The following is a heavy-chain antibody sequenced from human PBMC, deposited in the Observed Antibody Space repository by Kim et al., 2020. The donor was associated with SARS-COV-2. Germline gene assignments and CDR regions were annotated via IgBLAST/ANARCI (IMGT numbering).Heavy chain of an antibody. V-gene: IGHV3-73*01. Sequence: GGSLRLSCAASGFTFSGSAMHWVRQASGKGLEWVGRIRSKANSYATAYAASVKGRFTISRDDSKNTAYLQMNSLKTEDTAVYYCTRLAYYYDSSGIWYFDLWGRGTLVTVSS. CDR3: TRLAYYYDSSGIWYFDL. CDR1: GFTFSGSA. D-gene: IGHD3-22*01. J-gene: IGHJ2*01. CDR2: IRSKANSYAT.